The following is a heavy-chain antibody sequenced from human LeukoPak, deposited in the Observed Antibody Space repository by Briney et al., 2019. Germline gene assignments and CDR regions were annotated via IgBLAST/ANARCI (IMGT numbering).Heavy chain of an antibody. CDR2: ISSSGDST. Sequence: PGGSLRLSCAASGFIFSNYAVHWVRQAPGKGLEYVSAISSSGDSTYYANSVKGRFTISRDNSKNTLFLQMGSLRAEDMAVYYCAREERGLAIDYWGQGTLVTVSS. CDR3: AREERGLAIDY. V-gene: IGHV3-64*01. CDR1: GFIFSNYA. J-gene: IGHJ4*02. D-gene: IGHD5-12*01.